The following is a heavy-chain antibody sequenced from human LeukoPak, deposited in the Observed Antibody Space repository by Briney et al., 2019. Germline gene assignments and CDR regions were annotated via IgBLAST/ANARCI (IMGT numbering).Heavy chain of an antibody. Sequence: SVKVSCKASGGTFSSYAISWVRQAPGQGLEWMGGIIPIFGTANYAQKFQGSVTITADESTSTAYMELSSLRSEDTAVYYCARHIHCGGDCYSGYFDYWGQGTLVTVSS. CDR1: GGTFSSYA. D-gene: IGHD2-21*02. CDR3: ARHIHCGGDCYSGYFDY. V-gene: IGHV1-69*01. J-gene: IGHJ4*02. CDR2: IIPIFGTA.